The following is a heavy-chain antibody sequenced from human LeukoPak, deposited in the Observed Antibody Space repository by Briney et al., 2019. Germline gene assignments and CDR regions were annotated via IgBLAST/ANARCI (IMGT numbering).Heavy chain of an antibody. Sequence: SETLSLTCTVSGGSISSYYWSLIRQPAGQGLEWIGRIYTSGSTNYNPSLKSRVTMSVDTSKNQFSLKLSSVTAADTSVYYCARENSVYDFWSGYSYYFDYWGQGTLVTVSS. CDR2: IYTSGST. J-gene: IGHJ4*02. V-gene: IGHV4-4*07. CDR1: GGSISSYY. CDR3: ARENSVYDFWSGYSYYFDY. D-gene: IGHD3-3*01.